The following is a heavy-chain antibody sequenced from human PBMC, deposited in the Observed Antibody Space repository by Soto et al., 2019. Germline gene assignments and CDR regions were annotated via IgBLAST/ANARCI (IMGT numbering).Heavy chain of an antibody. D-gene: IGHD2-2*01. V-gene: IGHV3-23*01. Sequence: GGSLRLSCAASGFTFSSYAMSWVRQAPGKGLEWVSAISGSGGSTYYADSVKGRFTISRDNSKNTLYLQMNSLRAEDTAVYYCASVVVPAAISRAFDYWGQGTLVTVSS. CDR1: GFTFSSYA. CDR3: ASVVVPAAISRAFDY. J-gene: IGHJ4*02. CDR2: ISGSGGST.